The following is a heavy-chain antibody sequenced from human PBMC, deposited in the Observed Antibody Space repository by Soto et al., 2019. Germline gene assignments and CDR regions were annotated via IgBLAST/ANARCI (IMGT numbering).Heavy chain of an antibody. J-gene: IGHJ4*02. Sequence: GGSLRLSCAASGFTFSSYGMHWVRQAPGKGLEWVAVIWYDGSNKYYADSVKGRFTISRDNSKNTLYLQMNSLRAEDTAVYYCAREVAAAGTAGLDYWGQGTLVTVSS. V-gene: IGHV3-33*01. CDR2: IWYDGSNK. D-gene: IGHD6-13*01. CDR3: AREVAAAGTAGLDY. CDR1: GFTFSSYG.